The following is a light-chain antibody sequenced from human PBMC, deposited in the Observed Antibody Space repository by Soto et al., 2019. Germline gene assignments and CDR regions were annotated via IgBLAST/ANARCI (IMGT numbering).Light chain of an antibody. V-gene: IGKV1-5*03. J-gene: IGKJ4*01. CDR2: KAF. CDR1: QSISTW. CDR3: QQYNSCPLT. Sequence: DIQMTQAPSTLSASVGVRVTITCRPSQSISTWLAWYQQKPGKAPNLLIYKAFILERVFSSRFSCSGSAKEITLTISSLQPHHFATYYYQQYNSCPLTLGGGTMVEIK.